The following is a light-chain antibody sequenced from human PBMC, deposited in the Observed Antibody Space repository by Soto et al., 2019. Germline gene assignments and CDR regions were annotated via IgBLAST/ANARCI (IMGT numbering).Light chain of an antibody. V-gene: IGKV3-11*01. CDR2: DAS. CDR1: QSVSSY. J-gene: IGKJ1*01. CDR3: QQRRNWPPWT. Sequence: EIVLTQSPATLSLSPGERATLSCRASQSVSSYLAWYQQKPGQAPRLLIYDASNRATGIPARFSGSGSGTDCTLTIRSLEPEDFAVYYCQQRRNWPPWTFGQGTKVESK.